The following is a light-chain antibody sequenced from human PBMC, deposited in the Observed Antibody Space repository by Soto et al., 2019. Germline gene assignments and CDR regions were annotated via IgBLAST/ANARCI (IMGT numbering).Light chain of an antibody. CDR1: QSVGSN. Sequence: EMVMSQSPATLSVSPGERATLSCRASQSVGSNLAWYQQKPGQAPRLLIYGTSTRATDIPARFSGSGSGTEFTLTIRSLQSEDFAVYYCQQYNNWPPLFGPGTKVDIK. CDR3: QQYNNWPPL. CDR2: GTS. J-gene: IGKJ3*01. V-gene: IGKV3-15*01.